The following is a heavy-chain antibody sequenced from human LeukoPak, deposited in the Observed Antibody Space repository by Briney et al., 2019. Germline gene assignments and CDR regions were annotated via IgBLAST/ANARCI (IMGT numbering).Heavy chain of an antibody. CDR1: GFTFSSYW. CDR3: ARAGDSSGWWANWFDP. Sequence: GGSLRLSCAASGFTFSSYWMHWVRQAPGKGPVWVSRINNDGSGTTYADSVKGRFTISRDDAKNTLYLQMNSLRAEDTAVYYCARAGDSSGWWANWFDPWGQGTLVTVSS. CDR2: INNDGSGT. V-gene: IGHV3-74*01. D-gene: IGHD6-19*01. J-gene: IGHJ5*02.